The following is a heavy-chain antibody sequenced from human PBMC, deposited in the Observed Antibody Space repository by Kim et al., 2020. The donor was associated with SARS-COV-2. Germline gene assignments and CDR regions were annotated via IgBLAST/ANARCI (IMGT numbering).Heavy chain of an antibody. D-gene: IGHD5-18*01. V-gene: IGHV3-48*03. Sequence: GGSLRLSCAASGFTFSSYEMNWVRQAPGKGLEWVSYISSSGSTIYYADSVKGRFTISRDNAKNSLYLQMNSLRAEDTAVYYCARNTAMAFNDYWGQGTLVTVSS. CDR2: ISSSGSTI. J-gene: IGHJ4*02. CDR1: GFTFSSYE. CDR3: ARNTAMAFNDY.